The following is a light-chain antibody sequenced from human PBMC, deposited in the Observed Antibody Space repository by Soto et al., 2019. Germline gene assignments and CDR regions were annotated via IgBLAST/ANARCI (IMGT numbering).Light chain of an antibody. CDR1: SFNIGRNP. CDR2: TND. V-gene: IGLV1-44*01. J-gene: IGLJ1*01. CDR3: QSYDSSLSGSV. Sequence: QSVLTQPPSASGTPGQRVTISCSGSSFNIGRNPVNWYQQFPGTAPKLLIYTNDQRPSGVPDRFSGSKSGTSASLAITGLQAEDEADYYCQSYDSSLSGSVFGTGTKVTVL.